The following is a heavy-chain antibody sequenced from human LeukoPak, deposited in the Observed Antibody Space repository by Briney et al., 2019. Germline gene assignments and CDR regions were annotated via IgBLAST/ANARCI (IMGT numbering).Heavy chain of an antibody. J-gene: IGHJ4*02. CDR3: AHRRDGYFDY. V-gene: IGHV2-5*01. CDR1: GFSLSTSLVA. D-gene: IGHD5-24*01. CDR2: IYWNDEK. Sequence: SGPTLVKHTQTLTLTCTFSGFSLSTSLVAVGWIRQPPGKALDWLALIYWNDEKHYSPSLKSRLTITKDTSKNQVVLTMTNMDPVDTATYSCAHRRDGYFDYWGQGTLVTVSS.